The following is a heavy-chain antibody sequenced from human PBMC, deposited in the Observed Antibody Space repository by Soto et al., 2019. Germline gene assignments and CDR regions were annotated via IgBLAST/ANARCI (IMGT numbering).Heavy chain of an antibody. V-gene: IGHV3-23*01. CDR3: AKIEGITGTNFDY. CDR2: ISGSGGST. CDR1: GFTFSSYA. D-gene: IGHD1-20*01. J-gene: IGHJ4*02. Sequence: GGSLRLSCAASGFTFSSYAMSWVRQAPGKGLEWVSAISGSGGSTYYADSVKGRFAISRDNSKNTLYLQMNSLRAEDTAVYYCAKIEGITGTNFDYWGQGTLVTVSS.